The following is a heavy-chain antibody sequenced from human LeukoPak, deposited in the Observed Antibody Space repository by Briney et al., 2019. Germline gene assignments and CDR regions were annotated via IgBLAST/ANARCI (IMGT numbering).Heavy chain of an antibody. V-gene: IGHV3-30*04. CDR3: ARGYSSGWYEGLDY. CDR2: ISYDGSNK. CDR1: GFTFSSYA. J-gene: IGHJ4*02. D-gene: IGHD6-19*01. Sequence: PGGSLRLSCAASGFTFSSYAMHWVRQAPGKGLEWVAVISYDGSNKYYADSVKGRFTISRDNSKNTLYLQMNSLRAEDTAVYYCARGYSSGWYEGLDYWGQGTLVTVSS.